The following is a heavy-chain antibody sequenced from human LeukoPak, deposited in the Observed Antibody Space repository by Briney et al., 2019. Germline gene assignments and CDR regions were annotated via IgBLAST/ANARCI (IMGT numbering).Heavy chain of an antibody. V-gene: IGHV1-18*01. D-gene: IGHD1-26*01. CDR3: ARDLAGGSYSYYYYGMDV. CDR1: GYTLTSYG. J-gene: IGHJ6*02. CDR2: IRVYNGNT. Sequence: GASVKVSCKASGYTLTSYGITWVRRAHGQGLEWLGWIRVYNGNTNYAKNFQDRVTMTTDTSTNTAYMELSSLRFDDTAVYYCARDLAGGSYSYYYYGMDVWGQGTTVTVSS.